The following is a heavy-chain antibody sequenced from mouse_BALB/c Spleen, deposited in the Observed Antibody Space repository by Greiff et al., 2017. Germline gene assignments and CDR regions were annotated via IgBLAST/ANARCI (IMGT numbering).Heavy chain of an antibody. CDR1: GYSITSDYA. CDR2: ISYSGST. D-gene: IGHD1-1*01. J-gene: IGHJ4*01. CDR3: ARSGYYGSGGAMDY. V-gene: IGHV3-2*02. Sequence: ESGPGLVKPSQSLSLTCTVTGYSITSDYAWNWIRQFPGNKLEWMGYISYSGSTSYNPSLKSRISITRDTSKNQFFLQLNSVTTEDTATYYCARSGYYGSGGAMDYWGQGTSVTVSS.